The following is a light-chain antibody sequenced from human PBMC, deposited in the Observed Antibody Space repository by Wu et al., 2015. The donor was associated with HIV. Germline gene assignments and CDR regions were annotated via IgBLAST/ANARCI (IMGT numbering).Light chain of an antibody. J-gene: IGKJ4*01. CDR2: AAS. V-gene: IGKV1-9*01. CDR3: QQLNTYPLT. Sequence: DIQLTQSPSFLSASIGDRVTLTCQASQDISNYLAWYQQKPGKAPYLLIYAASTLQSGVPSRFSGRGSGTEFTLTISSLQPDDFATYFCQQLNTYPLTFGGGTKVEIK. CDR1: QDISNY.